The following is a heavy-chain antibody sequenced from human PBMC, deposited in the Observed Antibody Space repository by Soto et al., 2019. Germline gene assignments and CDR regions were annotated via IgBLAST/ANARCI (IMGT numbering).Heavy chain of an antibody. D-gene: IGHD3-16*01. CDR2: INHSGST. CDR1: GGSFSGYY. J-gene: IGHJ4*02. Sequence: QVQLQQWGAGLLKPSETLSLTCAVYGGSFSGYYWSWIRQPPGKGLEWIGEINHSGSTNYNPSLKSRVNISVDTSKNQFSLKLSSVTAADTAVYYCARSLLWPPFDYWGQGTLVTVSS. CDR3: ARSLLWPPFDY. V-gene: IGHV4-34*01.